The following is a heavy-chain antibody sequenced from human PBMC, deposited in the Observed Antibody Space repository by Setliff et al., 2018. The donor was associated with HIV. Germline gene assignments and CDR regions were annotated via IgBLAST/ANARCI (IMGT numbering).Heavy chain of an antibody. D-gene: IGHD5-12*01. CDR2: ITGTGSGR. J-gene: IGHJ4*02. CDR3: ATSPPGGSSDYIWGSDYFDH. Sequence: LRLSCAASGFTLSSYSMHWVRQAPGKGLEWVSYITGTGSGRDYADSVKGRFTISRDNAKNSLYLQMNSLRAEDTAVYYCATSPPGGSSDYIWGSDYFDHWGQGALVTVSS. CDR1: GFTLSSYS. V-gene: IGHV3-48*04.